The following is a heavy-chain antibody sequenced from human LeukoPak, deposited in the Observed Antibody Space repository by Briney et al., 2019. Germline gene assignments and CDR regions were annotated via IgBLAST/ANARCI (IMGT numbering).Heavy chain of an antibody. Sequence: SETLSLTCTVSGGSISGGSYYWSWIRQPAGKGLEWIGRIYTSGSTNYNPSLKSRVTMSVDTSKNQFSLKLSSVTAADTAVYYCARDRGGSGGYYPYYFDYRGQGNLVTVSS. CDR3: ARDRGGSGGYYPYYFDY. J-gene: IGHJ4*02. CDR2: IYTSGST. CDR1: GGSISGGSYY. D-gene: IGHD3-10*01. V-gene: IGHV4-61*02.